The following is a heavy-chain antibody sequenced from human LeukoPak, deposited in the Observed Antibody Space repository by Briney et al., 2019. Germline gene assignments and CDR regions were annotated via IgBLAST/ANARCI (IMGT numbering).Heavy chain of an antibody. D-gene: IGHD1-14*01. V-gene: IGHV3-74*01. CDR2: INSDGSST. CDR1: GFTFSSYW. Sequence: GGPLRLSCAASGFTFSSYWMHWVRQAPGKGLVWVSRINSDGSSTSYADSVKGRFTISRDNAKNTLYLQMNSLRAEDTAVYYCATSGTVARYYYYYMDVWGKGTTVTVSS. CDR3: ATSGTVARYYYYYMDV. J-gene: IGHJ6*03.